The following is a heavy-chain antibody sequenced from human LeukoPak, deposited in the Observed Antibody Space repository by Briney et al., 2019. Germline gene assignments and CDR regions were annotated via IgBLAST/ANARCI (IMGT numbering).Heavy chain of an antibody. Sequence: ASVKVSCKASGGTFSSYAISWVRQAPGQGLEWMGGIIPIFGTANYAQKFQGRVTITTDESTSTAYMELSSLRSEDTAVYYCATSVVAGTAYDAFDIWGQGTMVTVSS. J-gene: IGHJ3*02. V-gene: IGHV1-69*05. CDR3: ATSVVAGTAYDAFDI. D-gene: IGHD6-19*01. CDR1: GGTFSSYA. CDR2: IIPIFGTA.